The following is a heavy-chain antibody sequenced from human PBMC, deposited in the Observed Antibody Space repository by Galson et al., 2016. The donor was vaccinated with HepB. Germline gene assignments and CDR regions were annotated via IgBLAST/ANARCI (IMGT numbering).Heavy chain of an antibody. CDR1: GGSISSGGYY. D-gene: IGHD3-3*01. J-gene: IGHJ4*02. Sequence: TLSLTCAVSGGSISSGGYYWSWIRQHPGKGLEWIGYIFYSGSTYYNPSLKSRVAISVDTSKNQLSLKLSSVTAADAAVYYCARERRHRDFGGRLSQYFDCWGQGTLVTVSS. CDR3: ARERRHRDFGGRLSQYFDC. V-gene: IGHV4-31*11. CDR2: IFYSGST.